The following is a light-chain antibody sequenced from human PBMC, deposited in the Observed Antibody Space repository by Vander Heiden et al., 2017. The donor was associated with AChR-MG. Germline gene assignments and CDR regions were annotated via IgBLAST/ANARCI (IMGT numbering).Light chain of an antibody. J-gene: IGKJ2*01. Sequence: EIVLTQSPGTLSLSPGERATLSCRASQSVSSNYLAWYQQKPGQAPRLLIFGASSRATGIPDRFSGSGSGTDFTLTISRLEPQDFALYYCQQDGSSPPHTFGQGTKLVIK. CDR2: GAS. V-gene: IGKV3-20*01. CDR1: QSVSSNY. CDR3: QQDGSSPPHT.